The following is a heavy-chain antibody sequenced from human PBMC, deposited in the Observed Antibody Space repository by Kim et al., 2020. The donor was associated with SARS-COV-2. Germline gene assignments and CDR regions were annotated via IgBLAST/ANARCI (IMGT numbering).Heavy chain of an antibody. D-gene: IGHD2-2*01. J-gene: IGHJ4*02. Sequence: GGSLRLSCAASGFTFSSYGMHWVRQAPGKGLEWVAVISYDGSNKYYADSVKGRFTISRDNSKNTLYLQMNSLRAEDTAVYYCAKELGAYCSSTSCYGDDYWGQGTLVTVSS. CDR3: AKELGAYCSSTSCYGDDY. V-gene: IGHV3-30*18. CDR1: GFTFSSYG. CDR2: ISYDGSNK.